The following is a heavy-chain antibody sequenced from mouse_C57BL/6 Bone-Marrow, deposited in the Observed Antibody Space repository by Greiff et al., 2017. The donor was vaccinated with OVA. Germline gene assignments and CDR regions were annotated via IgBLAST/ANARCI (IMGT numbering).Heavy chain of an antibody. Sequence: EVQGVESGGDLVKPGGSLKLSCAASGFTFSSYGMSWVRQTPDKSLEWVATISSGGSYTYYPDSVKGRFTISTDNAKNTLYLQMSTLKSEDTAMYYCARSSSMDIPMDDWGQGASVTVSS. D-gene: IGHD2-1*01. CDR3: ARSSSMDIPMDD. CDR1: GFTFSSYG. J-gene: IGHJ4*01. CDR2: ISSGGSYT. V-gene: IGHV5-6*01.